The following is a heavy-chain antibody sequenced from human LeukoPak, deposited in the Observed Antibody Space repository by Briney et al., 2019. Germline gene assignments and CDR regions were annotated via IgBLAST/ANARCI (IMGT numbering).Heavy chain of an antibody. V-gene: IGHV3-21*01. J-gene: IGHJ4*02. D-gene: IGHD3-10*01. CDR3: ARSYYYGSGSYFALDY. CDR2: ISSSSSYI. CDR1: GFTFSSYS. Sequence: NPGGSLRLSCAASGFTFSSYSMNWVRQAPGKGLEWVSSISSSSSYIYYADSVKGRFTISRDNAKNSLYLQMNSLRAEDTAVYYCARSYYYGSGSYFALDYWGQGTLVTVSS.